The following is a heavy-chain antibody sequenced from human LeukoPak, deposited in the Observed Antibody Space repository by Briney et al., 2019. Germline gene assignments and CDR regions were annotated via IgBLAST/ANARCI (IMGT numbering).Heavy chain of an antibody. CDR2: IYSGGST. CDR3: ARVTYYYDSSGYDAFDI. D-gene: IGHD3-22*01. J-gene: IGHJ3*02. Sequence: PGGSLRLSCAASGFTFSTYAVNWVRQAPGKGLEWVSVIYSGGSTYYADSVKGRFTISRDNSKNTLYLQMNSLRAEDTAVYYCARVTYYYDSSGYDAFDIWGQGTMVTVSS. V-gene: IGHV3-66*02. CDR1: GFTFSTYA.